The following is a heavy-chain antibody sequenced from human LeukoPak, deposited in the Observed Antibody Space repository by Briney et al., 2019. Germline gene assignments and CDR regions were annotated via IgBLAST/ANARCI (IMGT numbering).Heavy chain of an antibody. V-gene: IGHV3-7*04. J-gene: IGHJ5*02. CDR2: INQDGSEK. D-gene: IGHD3-22*01. CDR1: GFTFSSYW. CDR3: ARVRYYYDSSGPARSWFDP. Sequence: GGSLRLSCAASGFTFSSYWMSWVRQAPGKGLEWVANINQDGSEKYYVDSVKGRFTISRDNAKNSLYLQMNSLRAEDTAVYYCARVRYYYDSSGPARSWFDPWGQGTLVTVSS.